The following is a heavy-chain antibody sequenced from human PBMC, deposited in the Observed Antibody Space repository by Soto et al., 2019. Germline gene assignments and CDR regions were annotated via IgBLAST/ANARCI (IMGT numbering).Heavy chain of an antibody. J-gene: IGHJ4*02. CDR1: GFTFTTYG. D-gene: IGHD3-10*01. CDR3: AKDYEGLLLTDY. Sequence: PGGSLRLSCAASGFTFTTYGMHWLRQAPGKGLEWVAVVSSDGSNKYYADSVEGRFTISKDNSKNTLSLQMNSLRPEDTAIYYCAKDYEGLLLTDYWGQGT. V-gene: IGHV3-30*18. CDR2: VSSDGSNK.